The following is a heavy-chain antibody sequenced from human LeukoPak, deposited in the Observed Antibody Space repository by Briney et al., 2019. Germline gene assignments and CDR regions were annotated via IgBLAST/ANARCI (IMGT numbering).Heavy chain of an antibody. V-gene: IGHV1-8*01. CDR1: GYTSTSYD. Sequence: ASVKVSCKASGYTSTSYDINWVRQAPGQGLEWMGWINPNGGNTGYAQNFQGRVTITRNTSISTAYMELSSLRSEDTAVYYFARGSEWYFWCGYYRWEALRGLYDMDVWGQGTTVTVSS. D-gene: IGHD3-3*01. J-gene: IGHJ6*02. CDR3: ARGSEWYFWCGYYRWEALRGLYDMDV. CDR2: INPNGGNT.